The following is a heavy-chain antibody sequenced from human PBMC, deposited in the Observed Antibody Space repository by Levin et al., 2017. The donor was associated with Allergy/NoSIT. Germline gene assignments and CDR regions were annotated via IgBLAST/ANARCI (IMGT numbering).Heavy chain of an antibody. V-gene: IGHV3-7*01. J-gene: IGHJ6*02. CDR2: INEDGSEK. CDR1: GFTLSRFW. CDR3: ARDPYDIRGYGGYGAFDI. Sequence: GGSLRLSCAASGFTLSRFWTTWVRQAPGKGLEWVTNINEDGSEKQYVASVKGRFTISRDYANNSVYLQMSSLRDDDTAIYYCARDPYDIRGYGGYGAFDIWGQGTTVTVSS. D-gene: IGHD3-22*01.